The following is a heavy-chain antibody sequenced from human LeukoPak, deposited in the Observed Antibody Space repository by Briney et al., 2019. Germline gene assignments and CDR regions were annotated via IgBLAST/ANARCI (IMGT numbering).Heavy chain of an antibody. V-gene: IGHV4-59*01. CDR1: GGSIINYY. D-gene: IGHD6-19*01. CDR3: ARDPYSSGCQFDY. Sequence: PSETLSLTCTVSGGSIINYYWSWIRQPPGKGLEWIGYIYYSGNTNYNPSLKSRVTISVDTSKNQFSLKLRSVTAADTAVYYCARDPYSSGCQFDYWGQGTLVTVSS. J-gene: IGHJ4*02. CDR2: IYYSGNT.